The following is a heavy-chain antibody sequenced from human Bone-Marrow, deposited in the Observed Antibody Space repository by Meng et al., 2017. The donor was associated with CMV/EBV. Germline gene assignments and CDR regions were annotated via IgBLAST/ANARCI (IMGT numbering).Heavy chain of an antibody. CDR3: ARRGCSSTSCYRPYNWFDP. J-gene: IGHJ5*02. CDR2: INHSGST. V-gene: IGHV4-34*01. CDR1: CSGYY. D-gene: IGHD2-2*02. Sequence: CSGYYWSWIRQPPGKGLEWIGEINHSGSTNYNPSLKSRVTISVDTSKNQFSLKLSSVTAADTAVYYCARRGCSSTSCYRPYNWFDPWGQGTLVTVSS.